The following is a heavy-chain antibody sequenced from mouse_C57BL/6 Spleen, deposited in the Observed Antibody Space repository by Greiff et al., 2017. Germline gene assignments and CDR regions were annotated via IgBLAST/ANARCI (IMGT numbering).Heavy chain of an antibody. Sequence: VQLQESGAELVRPGTSVQVSCKASGYAFTNYLIEWVKQRPGQGLEWIGVINPGSGGTNYNEKFKGTATLTADKSSSTAYLQLSSLTSEDSAVYFCARSDYYGSSYAWFAYWGHGTLVTFSA. CDR2: INPGSGGT. V-gene: IGHV1-54*01. D-gene: IGHD1-1*01. CDR1: GYAFTNYL. J-gene: IGHJ3*01. CDR3: ARSDYYGSSYAWFAY.